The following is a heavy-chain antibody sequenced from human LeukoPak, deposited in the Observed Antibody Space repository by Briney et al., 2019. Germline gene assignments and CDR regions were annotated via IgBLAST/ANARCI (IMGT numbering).Heavy chain of an antibody. Sequence: SETLSLTCTVSGYSISNGYYWGWIRQPPGKGLEWVGSIYHRGSTYYNPSLKSRVTISVDTSKNQFSLKLNSVTAADTAVYYCARPRSSELLWFGEFDYWGQGILVTVSS. J-gene: IGHJ4*02. CDR1: GYSISNGYY. CDR3: ARPRSSELLWFGEFDY. CDR2: IYHRGST. V-gene: IGHV4-38-2*02. D-gene: IGHD3-10*01.